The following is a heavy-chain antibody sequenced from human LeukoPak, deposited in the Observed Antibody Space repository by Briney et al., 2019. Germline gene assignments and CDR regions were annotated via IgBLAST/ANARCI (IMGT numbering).Heavy chain of an antibody. J-gene: IGHJ5*02. Sequence: SETLSLTCTVSGGSISSSTYYWGWIRQPPGKGLEWIGSMYYSSGNTYYNPSLKSRVAISVDTSKNQFSLKLSSVTAADTAVYYCARGRGEGRGIAMVRGVRAPSYNWFDPWGHGTQVTVSS. CDR1: GGSISSSTYY. CDR2: MYYSSGNT. CDR3: ARGRGEGRGIAMVRGVRAPSYNWFDP. V-gene: IGHV4-39*07. D-gene: IGHD3-10*01.